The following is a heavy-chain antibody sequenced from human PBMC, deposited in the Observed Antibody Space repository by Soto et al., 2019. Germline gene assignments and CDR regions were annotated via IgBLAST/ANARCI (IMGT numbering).Heavy chain of an antibody. CDR2: IKSKTDGGTT. CDR1: GFTFSNAW. D-gene: IGHD1-26*01. Sequence: GGSLRLSCAASGFTFSNAWMSWVRQAPGKGLEWVGRIKSKTDGGTTDYAAPVKGRFTISRDDSKNTLYLQMNSLKTEDTAVYYCTTAYSGSYYYYYYMDVWGKGTTVTVSS. CDR3: TTAYSGSYYYYYYMDV. V-gene: IGHV3-15*01. J-gene: IGHJ6*03.